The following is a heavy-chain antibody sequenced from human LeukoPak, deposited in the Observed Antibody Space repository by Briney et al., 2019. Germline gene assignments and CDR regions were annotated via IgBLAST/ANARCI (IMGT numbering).Heavy chain of an antibody. CDR3: ARGRDRSKAGDH. D-gene: IGHD5-24*01. CDR1: GGSCNDYY. J-gene: IGHJ4*02. V-gene: IGHV4-34*01. Sequence: SETLSLTCAVYGGSCNDYYCSWIRQPPGKGLEGIGEIHPYGIFYYNSSLMSRVTISIDTSKSQFSLRLTSVTAADTAFYYCARGRDRSKAGDHWGQGSLVTVSS. CDR2: IHPYGIF.